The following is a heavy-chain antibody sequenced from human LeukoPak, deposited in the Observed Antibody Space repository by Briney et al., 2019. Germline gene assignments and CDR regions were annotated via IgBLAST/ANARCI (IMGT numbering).Heavy chain of an antibody. D-gene: IGHD3-22*01. V-gene: IGHV3-48*02. CDR2: ISSSSSII. Sequence: GGSLRLSCAASGFTFSGFAMNWVRQAPGKGLEWLSYISSSSSIIYYADSVKGRFTISRDNAKNSLYLQMNSLRDEDTAVYYCARDGDSSGYYAAFDIWGQGTMVTVSS. CDR3: ARDGDSSGYYAAFDI. J-gene: IGHJ3*02. CDR1: GFTFSGFA.